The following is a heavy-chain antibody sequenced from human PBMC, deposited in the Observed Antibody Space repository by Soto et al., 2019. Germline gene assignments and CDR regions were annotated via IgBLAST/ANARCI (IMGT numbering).Heavy chain of an antibody. J-gene: IGHJ4*02. D-gene: IGHD3-10*01. CDR2: IGPYNAKT. Sequence: ASVKVTCKACNYGFGHYGTSWVRLAPGQGLEWMGWIGPYNAKTNYAQKLQGRVTMTTDTSTNTAYMELRSLRSDDTAVYYCARDLDGSGSYYTDFWGQGTLVTVSS. CDR1: NYGFGHYG. CDR3: ARDLDGSGSYYTDF. V-gene: IGHV1-18*01.